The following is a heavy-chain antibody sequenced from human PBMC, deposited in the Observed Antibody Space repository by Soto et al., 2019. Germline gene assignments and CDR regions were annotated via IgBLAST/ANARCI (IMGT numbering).Heavy chain of an antibody. Sequence: RRLSCAASGFTFNIYAITWVRQAPGKGLEWVSTTGATGRTTYYSDAVKGRFTVSRDNSKNTLDLQMSNLRAEDTAVYYCATVHNTSRSFDYWGQGTLVTVSS. CDR1: GFTFNIYA. V-gene: IGHV3-23*01. CDR3: ATVHNTSRSFDY. J-gene: IGHJ4*02. CDR2: TGATGRTT. D-gene: IGHD1-20*01.